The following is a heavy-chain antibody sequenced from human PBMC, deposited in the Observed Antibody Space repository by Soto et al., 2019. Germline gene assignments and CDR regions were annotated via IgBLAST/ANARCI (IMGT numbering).Heavy chain of an antibody. CDR2: ISWNSGSI. D-gene: IGHD3-22*01. Sequence: GGSLRLSCAASGFTFDDYAMHWVRQAPGKGLEWVSGISWNSGSIGYADSVKGRFTISRDNAKNSLYLQMNSLRAEDTALCYCAKSASITMIVLGGAFDIWGQGTMVTVSS. J-gene: IGHJ3*02. CDR3: AKSASITMIVLGGAFDI. V-gene: IGHV3-9*01. CDR1: GFTFDDYA.